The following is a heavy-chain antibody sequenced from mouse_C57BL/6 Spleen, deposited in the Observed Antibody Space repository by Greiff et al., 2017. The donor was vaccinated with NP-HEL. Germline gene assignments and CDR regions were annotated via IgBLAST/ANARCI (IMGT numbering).Heavy chain of an antibody. D-gene: IGHD2-5*01. V-gene: IGHV1-55*01. Sequence: QVQLQQSGAELVKPGASVKMSCKASGYTFTSYWITWVKQRPGQGLEWIGDIYPGSGSTNYNEKFKSKATLTVDTSSSTAYMQLSSLTSEDSAVYYCARWDYYSNYRELDYFDYWGQGTTLTVSS. CDR3: ARWDYYSNYRELDYFDY. J-gene: IGHJ2*01. CDR1: GYTFTSYW. CDR2: IYPGSGST.